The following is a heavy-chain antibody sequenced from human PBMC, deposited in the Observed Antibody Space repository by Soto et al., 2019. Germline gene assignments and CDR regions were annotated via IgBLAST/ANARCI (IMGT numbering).Heavy chain of an antibody. D-gene: IGHD3-16*01. J-gene: IGHJ4*02. V-gene: IGHV3-30*18. CDR2: IRNDGSNE. CDR3: AKGPAGGDTHRSADY. CDR1: GFTFGNYG. Sequence: PGGSLRLSCAASGFTFGNYGMHWVRQAPGKGLEWVAVIRNDGSNEYYADSVKGRFTISRDNPKHTLYLQMNSLRAEDTAVYYCAKGPAGGDTHRSADYWGQGALVTVSS.